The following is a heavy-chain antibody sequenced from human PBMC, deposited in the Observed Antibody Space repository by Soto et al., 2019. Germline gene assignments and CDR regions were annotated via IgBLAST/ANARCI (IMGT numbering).Heavy chain of an antibody. Sequence: ASVKFSCKASGYTFTRSGISWVRQAPGQGLEWMGWISTYNGDTNYAQTFQGRVTMTTDTSTSTVHMEVRSLRSDDTAVYYCAREGVAPYYYYGMDVWGQGTPVXVSS. V-gene: IGHV1-18*01. J-gene: IGHJ6*02. D-gene: IGHD5-12*01. CDR3: AREGVAPYYYYGMDV. CDR1: GYTFTRSG. CDR2: ISTYNGDT.